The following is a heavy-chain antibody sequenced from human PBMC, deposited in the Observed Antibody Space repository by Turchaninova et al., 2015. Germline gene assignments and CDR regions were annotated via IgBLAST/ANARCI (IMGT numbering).Heavy chain of an antibody. CDR1: GDTFTNYW. V-gene: IGHV5-51*01. CDR3: ARRGIRDAYNFADY. Sequence: EVQLVQSGAEVKKPGGSLTISCEGFGDTFTNYWSCWGGQRPGKGREWMGIIYPDDSDSRYSPSFQGQVTFSADKSIGTAYLQWSSLKASDTAMYYCARRGIRDAYNFADYWGQGTLVTVSS. D-gene: IGHD5-24*01. CDR2: IYPDDSDS. J-gene: IGHJ4*02.